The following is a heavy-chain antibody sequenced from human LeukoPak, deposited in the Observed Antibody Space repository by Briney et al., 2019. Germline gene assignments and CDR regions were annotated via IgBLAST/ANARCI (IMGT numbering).Heavy chain of an antibody. J-gene: IGHJ4*02. CDR2: IYTSGST. CDR3: ASGIVLRYFDWFLDS. Sequence: PSETLSLTCTVSGGSISSYYWSWIRQPAGKGLEWIGRIYTSGSTSYNPSLKSRVTMSVDTSKNQFSLKLSSVTAADTAVYYCASGIVLRYFDWFLDSWGQGTLVTVSS. D-gene: IGHD3-9*01. CDR1: GGSISSYY. V-gene: IGHV4-4*07.